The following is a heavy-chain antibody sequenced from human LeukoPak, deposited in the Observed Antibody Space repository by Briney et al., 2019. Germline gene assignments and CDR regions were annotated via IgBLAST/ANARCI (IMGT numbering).Heavy chain of an antibody. V-gene: IGHV3-64*02. CDR1: GFIFSAYS. D-gene: IGHD5-12*01. CDR2: ISPDGTNI. J-gene: IGHJ4*02. CDR3: ARDEVATNDY. Sequence: GGSLRLSCVASGFIFSAYSMQWVRQAPGKRLEYVSGISPDGTNIFYADSVKGRFTMSRDNSNNMVYLQMGSLRPEDTAVYYCARDEVATNDYWGQGILVAVSS.